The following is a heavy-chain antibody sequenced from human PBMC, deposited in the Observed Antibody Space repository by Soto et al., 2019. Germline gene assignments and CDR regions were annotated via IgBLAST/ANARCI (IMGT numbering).Heavy chain of an antibody. D-gene: IGHD3-10*01. CDR2: IYQGGTT. Sequence: SETLSLTCAVSGGSISSGGYSWSWIRQPPGKCLEFIGYIYQGGTTYYNPSLMSRVTISVDRSKNQFSLNLSSVTAADAAVYYGTRGSFGSGMDVWGQGTTVTVYS. J-gene: IGHJ6*02. CDR3: TRGSFGSGMDV. CDR1: GGSISSGGYS. V-gene: IGHV4-30-2*01.